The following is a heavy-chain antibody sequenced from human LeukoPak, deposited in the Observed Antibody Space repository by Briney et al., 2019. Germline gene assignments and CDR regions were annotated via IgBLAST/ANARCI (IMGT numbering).Heavy chain of an antibody. CDR1: GFTFDDYA. V-gene: IGHV3-9*01. D-gene: IGHD6-19*01. CDR2: ISWNSGSI. CDR3: AVHSSGWSTTPFDY. J-gene: IGHJ4*02. Sequence: GRSLRLSCAASGFTFDDYAMHWVRQAPGKGLEWVSGISWNSGSIGYADSVKGRFTISRDNAKNSLYLQMNSLRAEDTALYYCAVHSSGWSTTPFDYWGQGTLVTVSS.